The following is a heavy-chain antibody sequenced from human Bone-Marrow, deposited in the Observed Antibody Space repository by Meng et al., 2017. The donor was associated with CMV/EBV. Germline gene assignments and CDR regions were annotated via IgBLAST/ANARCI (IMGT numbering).Heavy chain of an antibody. V-gene: IGHV3-7*01. D-gene: IGHD2-2*01. J-gene: IGHJ6*02. Sequence: GGSLRLSCAASGFTFSSYWMSWVRQAPGKGLEWVANIKQDGSEKYYVDSVKGRFTISRDNAKNSLYLQMNSLRAEDTAVYYCARDRIRGIVVVPAAVMDVWAQGTTVTVSS. CDR1: GFTFSSYW. CDR2: IKQDGSEK. CDR3: ARDRIRGIVVVPAAVMDV.